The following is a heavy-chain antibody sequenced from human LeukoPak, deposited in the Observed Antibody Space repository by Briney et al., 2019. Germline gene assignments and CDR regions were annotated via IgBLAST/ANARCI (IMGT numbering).Heavy chain of an antibody. CDR1: GYTFTSYG. J-gene: IGHJ4*02. D-gene: IGHD3-22*01. CDR2: ISAYNGNT. Sequence: ASVKVSCKASGYTFTSYGISWVRQAPGQGLEWMGWISAYNGNTNYAQKLQGRVTMTTDTSTSTAYMELRSLRSDDTAVYYCARDRDYYDSSAFCFWGQGTLVTVSS. V-gene: IGHV1-18*01. CDR3: ARDRDYYDSSAFCF.